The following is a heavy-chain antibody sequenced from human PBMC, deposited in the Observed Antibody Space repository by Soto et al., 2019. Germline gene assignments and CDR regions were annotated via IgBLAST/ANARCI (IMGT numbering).Heavy chain of an antibody. V-gene: IGHV1-2*02. D-gene: IGHD6-19*01. J-gene: IGHJ5*02. CDR1: GYTFTAQY. Sequence: AAVKVSCTSSGYTFTAQYLHWVRKAPGEGLEWMGWINPTTGATRYAQKFQGRVTMTRDTSMSTAYLEVRSLRPDDTAVYYCAKGDSSWVSSFARSGQGTLVTVSA. CDR3: AKGDSSWVSSFAR. CDR2: INPTTGAT.